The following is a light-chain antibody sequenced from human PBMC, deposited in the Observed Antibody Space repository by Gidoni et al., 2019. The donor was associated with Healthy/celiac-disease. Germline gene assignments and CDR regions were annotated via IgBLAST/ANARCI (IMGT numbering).Light chain of an antibody. Sequence: EIVLTQSPGTLSLSPGERATLSCRASQSVSSSYLAWYQQNTGQAPRLLIYGASSRATGIPDRFSGSGSGTDFTLTISRLEPEDFAVYYCQQYGSSTGYTFGQGTKLEIK. CDR2: GAS. CDR1: QSVSSSY. J-gene: IGKJ2*01. CDR3: QQYGSSTGYT. V-gene: IGKV3-20*01.